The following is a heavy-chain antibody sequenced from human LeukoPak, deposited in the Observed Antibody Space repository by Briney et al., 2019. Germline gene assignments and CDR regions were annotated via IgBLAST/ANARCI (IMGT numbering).Heavy chain of an antibody. Sequence: EPSETLSLTCAVSGYSISSGYYWGWIRQPPGKGLEWIGSIYHSGSTYYNPSLKSRVTISVDTSKNQFSLKLSSVTAADTAVCYCAIGTGDYADNWRQATLVTVSS. CDR2: IYHSGST. CDR3: AIGTGDYADN. J-gene: IGHJ4*02. V-gene: IGHV4-38-2*01. D-gene: IGHD4-17*01. CDR1: GYSISSGYY.